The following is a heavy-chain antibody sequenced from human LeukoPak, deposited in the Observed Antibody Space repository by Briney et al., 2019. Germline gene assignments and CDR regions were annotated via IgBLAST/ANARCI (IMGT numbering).Heavy chain of an antibody. CDR3: AKDPIFSGSYGVFDY. D-gene: IGHD1-26*01. Sequence: SLRLSCAASGFTFHEHDMHWVRQVPGKGLEWVSGISWNAKNIGYAFSVEGRFTISRDNSKNTLYLQMNSLRAGDTAVYYCAKDPIFSGSYGVFDYWGLGTLVTVSS. V-gene: IGHV3-9*01. CDR2: ISWNAKNI. J-gene: IGHJ4*02. CDR1: GFTFHEHD.